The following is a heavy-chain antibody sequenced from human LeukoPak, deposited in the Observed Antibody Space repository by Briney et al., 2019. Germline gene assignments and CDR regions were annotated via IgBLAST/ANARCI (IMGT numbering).Heavy chain of an antibody. V-gene: IGHV1-2*02. Sequence: ASVKVSCKASGYTFTGYYMHWVRQAPGQGLEWMGWINPNSGGTNYAQKFQGRVTMTRDTSVSTAYMELSRLRSDDTAVYYCARDHYDFWSGYQFDYWGQGTLVTVSS. CDR3: ARDHYDFWSGYQFDY. CDR1: GYTFTGYY. CDR2: INPNSGGT. D-gene: IGHD3-3*01. J-gene: IGHJ4*02.